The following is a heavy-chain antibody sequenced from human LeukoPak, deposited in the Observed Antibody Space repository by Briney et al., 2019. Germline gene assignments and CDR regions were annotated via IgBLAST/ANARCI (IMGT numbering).Heavy chain of an antibody. J-gene: IGHJ5*02. CDR1: GYSFTGYY. CDR2: IKPNSGGT. V-gene: IGHV1-2*02. D-gene: IGHD3-22*01. Sequence: GASVKVSCKASGYSFTGYYIHWVRQAPGQGLEWMGLIKPNSGGTNYAQKFQGRVTMTRDTSISTAYMELSSLRSEDTAVYYCATFYYDSSGYWFDPWGQGTLVTVSS. CDR3: ATFYYDSSGYWFDP.